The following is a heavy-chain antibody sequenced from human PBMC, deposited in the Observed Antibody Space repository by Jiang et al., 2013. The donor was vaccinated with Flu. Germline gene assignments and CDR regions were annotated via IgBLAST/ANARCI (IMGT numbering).Heavy chain of an antibody. J-gene: IGHJ1*01. CDR2: IYTSGST. D-gene: IGHD5-18*01. Sequence: GSGLVKPSQTLSLTCTVSGGSISSGSYYWSWIRQPAGKGLEWIGRIYTSGSTNYNPSLKSRVTISVDRSKNQFSLKLSSVTAADTAVYYCAKSQGIQLWLVVWGQGTLVTVSS. V-gene: IGHV4-61*02. CDR1: GGSISSGSYY. CDR3: AKSQGIQLWLVV.